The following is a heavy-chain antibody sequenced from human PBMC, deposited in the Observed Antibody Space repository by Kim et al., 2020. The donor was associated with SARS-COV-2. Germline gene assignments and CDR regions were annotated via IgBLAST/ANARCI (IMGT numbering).Heavy chain of an antibody. D-gene: IGHD3-9*01. CDR3: ATTLRYFDRDAFDI. V-gene: IGHV1-24*01. J-gene: IGHJ3*02. Sequence: AQKFQGRVTMTEDTSTDTAYMELSSLRSEDTAVYYCATTLRYFDRDAFDIWGQGTMVTVSS.